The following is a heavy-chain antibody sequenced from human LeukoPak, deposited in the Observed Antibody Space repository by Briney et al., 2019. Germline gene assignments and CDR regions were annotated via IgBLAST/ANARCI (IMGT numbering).Heavy chain of an antibody. CDR2: ISAYNGNT. D-gene: IGHD2-15*01. Sequence: ASVKVSRKASGYTFTSYGISWVRQAPGQGLEWMGWISAYNGNTNYAQKLQGRGTMTTDTSTSTAYMELRSLRSDDTAVYYCARDPLYCSGGSCYAVSYYYYGMDVWGKGTTVTVSS. J-gene: IGHJ6*04. CDR3: ARDPLYCSGGSCYAVSYYYYGMDV. CDR1: GYTFTSYG. V-gene: IGHV1-18*04.